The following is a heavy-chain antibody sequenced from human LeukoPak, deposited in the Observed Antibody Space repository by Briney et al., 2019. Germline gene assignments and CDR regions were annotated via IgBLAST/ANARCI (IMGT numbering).Heavy chain of an antibody. CDR2: VYYAGIT. CDR1: GDSIGTYY. Sequence: PSETLCLTCTVSGDSIGTYYWSWIRRPPGKGLEWIGHVYYAGITDYNPSLQSRVTISVDPSRNQLSLKLNSVTAADTAVYYCARQGYKSGWYPTFDFWGPGTQVIVSS. J-gene: IGHJ4*02. V-gene: IGHV4-59*01. D-gene: IGHD6-19*01. CDR3: ARQGYKSGWYPTFDF.